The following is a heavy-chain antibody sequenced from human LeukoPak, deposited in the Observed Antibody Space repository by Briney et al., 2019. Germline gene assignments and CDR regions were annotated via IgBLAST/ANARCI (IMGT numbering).Heavy chain of an antibody. CDR3: ARGKKHYYGSGSYSLHFDY. J-gene: IGHJ4*02. CDR1: GGSFSGYY. Sequence: ASETLSLTCAVCGGSFSGYYWSWIRQPPGKGLEWIGEINHSGSTNYNPSLKSRVTISVDTSKNQFSLKLSSVTAADTAVYYCARGKKHYYGSGSYSLHFDYWGQGTLVTVSS. CDR2: INHSGST. D-gene: IGHD3-10*01. V-gene: IGHV4-34*01.